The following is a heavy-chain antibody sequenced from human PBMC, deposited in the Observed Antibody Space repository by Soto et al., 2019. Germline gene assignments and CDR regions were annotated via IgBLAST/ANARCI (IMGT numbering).Heavy chain of an antibody. J-gene: IGHJ3*02. CDR1: GYTFINYD. Sequence: QVHLVQSGTEVKKPGASVKVSCRASGYTFINYDINWVRQAPGQGLEWMGWMNLNSEKTGSAPKFAGRVTFTTNISITTVYMEPTYLRSDDTAVYYCARGHGFDIWGQGTMVSVSS. CDR2: MNLNSEKT. CDR3: ARGHGFDI. V-gene: IGHV1-8*01.